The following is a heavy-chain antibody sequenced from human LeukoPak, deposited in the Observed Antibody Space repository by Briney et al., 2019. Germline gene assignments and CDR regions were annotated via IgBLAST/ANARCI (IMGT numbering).Heavy chain of an antibody. CDR2: IIAILGIA. CDR1: GGTFSSYA. J-gene: IGHJ4*02. V-gene: IGHV1-69*04. CDR3: ARVTGIAAAKLDY. Sequence: SVKVSCKASGGTFSSYAISWVRQAPGQGLEWMGRIIAILGIANYAQKFQGRVTITADKSTSTAYMELSSLRSEDTAVYYCARVTGIAAAKLDYWGQGTLVTVSS. D-gene: IGHD6-13*01.